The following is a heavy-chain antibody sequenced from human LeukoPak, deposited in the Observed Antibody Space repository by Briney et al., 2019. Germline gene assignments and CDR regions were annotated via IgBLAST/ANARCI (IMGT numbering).Heavy chain of an antibody. Sequence: ASVKVSCKVSGYTLTELSMHWVRQAPGKGLEWMGGFDPEDGETIYAQKFQGRVTMTEDTSTDTAYMELSSLRSEDTAVYYCATAHCSSTSCYRFPVDWGQGTLVTVSS. J-gene: IGHJ4*02. D-gene: IGHD2-2*01. CDR1: GYTLTELS. V-gene: IGHV1-24*01. CDR3: ATAHCSSTSCYRFPVD. CDR2: FDPEDGET.